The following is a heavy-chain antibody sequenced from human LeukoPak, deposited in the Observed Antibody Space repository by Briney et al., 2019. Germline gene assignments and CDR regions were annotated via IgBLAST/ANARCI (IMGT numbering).Heavy chain of an antibody. Sequence: GASVKVSCKASGYTVISYYTHWVRQAPGQGLEWMGIINPSGGSTSYAQKFQGRITMTRDMSTSTVYMELSSLRSEDTAVYYCARDRRYSYGFRTWGQGTLVTVPS. J-gene: IGHJ4*02. CDR2: INPSGGST. CDR3: ARDRRYSYGFRT. CDR1: GYTVISYY. V-gene: IGHV1-46*01. D-gene: IGHD5-18*01.